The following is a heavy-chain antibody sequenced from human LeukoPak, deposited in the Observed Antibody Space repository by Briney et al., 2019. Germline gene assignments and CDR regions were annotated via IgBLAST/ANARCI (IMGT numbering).Heavy chain of an antibody. CDR1: GFTFSSYA. D-gene: IGHD5-18*01. CDR2: ISGSGGST. Sequence: GGSLRLSCAASGFTFSSYAMSWVRQAPGKGLERVSGISGSGGSTYYADSVKGRFTISRDNSKNTLYLQMNSLRAEDTAVYYCAKDLYNYGSKRIDYWGQGTLVTVSS. J-gene: IGHJ4*02. V-gene: IGHV3-23*01. CDR3: AKDLYNYGSKRIDY.